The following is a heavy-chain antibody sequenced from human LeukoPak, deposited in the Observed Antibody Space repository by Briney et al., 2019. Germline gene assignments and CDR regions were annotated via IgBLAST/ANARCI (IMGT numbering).Heavy chain of an antibody. D-gene: IGHD3-9*01. V-gene: IGHV3-30*02. CDR1: GFTFSSYG. CDR2: IRYDGSNK. CDR3: AKDYQSDNYDILTGYYSPGASPHFDY. Sequence: PGGSLRLSCAASGFTFSSYGMHWVRQAPGKGLEWVAFIRYDGSNKYYADSVKGRFTISRDNSKNTLYLQMNSLRAEDTAVYYCAKDYQSDNYDILTGYYSPGASPHFDYWGQGTLVTVSS. J-gene: IGHJ4*02.